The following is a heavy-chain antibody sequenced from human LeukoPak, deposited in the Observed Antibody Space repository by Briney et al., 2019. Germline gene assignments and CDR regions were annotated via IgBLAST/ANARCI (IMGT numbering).Heavy chain of an antibody. CDR2: IRSKANSYAT. D-gene: IGHD3-10*01. Sequence: GGSLRLSCAASGFTFSGSAMHWVRQASGKGLEWVGRIRSKANSYATAYAASVKGRFTISRDDSKNTAYLQMNSLKTEDTAVYYCTRQEWFGELFSDWGQGTLVTVSS. CDR1: GFTFSGSA. CDR3: TRQEWFGELFSD. J-gene: IGHJ4*02. V-gene: IGHV3-73*01.